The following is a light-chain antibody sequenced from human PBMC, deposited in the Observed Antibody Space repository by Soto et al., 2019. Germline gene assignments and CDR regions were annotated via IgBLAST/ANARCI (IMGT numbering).Light chain of an antibody. V-gene: IGKV3-11*01. CDR3: QQRSNWPLT. CDR1: QSVSSY. CDR2: DAS. Sequence: EIVLTQSPATLSLSPGERATLSCRASQSVSSYLAWYQQKPGQAPRLLIYDASTRATGIPARFSGSGSGTDFTLTISSQEPEDCAVYYCQQRSNWPLTFGVGTKVEIK. J-gene: IGKJ4*01.